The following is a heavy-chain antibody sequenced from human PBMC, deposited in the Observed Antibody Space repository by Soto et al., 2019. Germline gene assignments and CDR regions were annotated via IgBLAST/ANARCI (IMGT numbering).Heavy chain of an antibody. J-gene: IGHJ4*02. CDR3: AMIPPQDTFDY. Sequence: ASVKVSCKASGYTFTSYDINWVRQATGQGLEWMGWMNPNSGNTGYAQKFQGRATMTRNTSISTAYMELSSLRSEDTAVYYCAMIPPQDTFDYWGQGTLVTVSS. V-gene: IGHV1-8*01. D-gene: IGHD2-21*01. CDR1: GYTFTSYD. CDR2: MNPNSGNT.